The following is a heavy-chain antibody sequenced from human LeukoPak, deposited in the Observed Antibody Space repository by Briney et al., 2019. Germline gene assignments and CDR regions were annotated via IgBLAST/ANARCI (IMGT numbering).Heavy chain of an antibody. V-gene: IGHV3-30-3*01. CDR3: ASETEYYFHY. D-gene: IGHD2-21*02. CDR2: ISYDGSNK. Sequence: GGSLRLSCAASGFTFSSYAMHWVRQAPGKGLEWVAVISYDGSNKYYADSVKGRFTISRDNSKNTLFLQMNSRRTEDTAVFYCASETEYYFHYWGQGTLVTVSA. CDR1: GFTFSSYA. J-gene: IGHJ4*02.